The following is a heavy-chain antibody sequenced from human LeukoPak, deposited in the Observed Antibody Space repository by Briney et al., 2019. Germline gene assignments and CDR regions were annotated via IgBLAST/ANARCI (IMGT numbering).Heavy chain of an antibody. CDR3: AREKALIDHYDFDWEY. V-gene: IGHV4-30-2*06. CDR1: GGSISSGGYY. Sequence: SQTLSLTCTVSGGSISSGGYYWSWIRQSPGKGLEWVASNHGGSTYYNPSLRGRVTISMDTSKNQISLKLTSVTAADTAVYYCAREKALIDHYDFDWEYWGQGSLVIVSS. D-gene: IGHD3-9*01. CDR2: NHGGST. J-gene: IGHJ4*02.